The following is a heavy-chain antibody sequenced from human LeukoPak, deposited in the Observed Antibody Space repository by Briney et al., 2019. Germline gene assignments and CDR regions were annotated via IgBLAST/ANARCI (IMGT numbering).Heavy chain of an antibody. CDR3: TKEGATGSPYSFDY. Sequence: GGSLRLSCAASGFTFSSYGMHWVRQAPGKGLEWVAVVSSAGSTKYYADSEKGRFTISRDNSKKTLDLQMNNLRAEDTAVYYCTKEGATGSPYSFDYWGQGTLVTISS. CDR2: VSSAGSTK. CDR1: GFTFSSYG. J-gene: IGHJ4*02. D-gene: IGHD1-1*01. V-gene: IGHV3-30*18.